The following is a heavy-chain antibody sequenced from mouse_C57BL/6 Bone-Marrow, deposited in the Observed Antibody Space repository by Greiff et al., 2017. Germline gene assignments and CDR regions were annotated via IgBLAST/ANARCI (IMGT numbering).Heavy chain of an antibody. D-gene: IGHD2-3*01. V-gene: IGHV1-50*01. CDR2: IDPSDSYT. J-gene: IGHJ2*01. Sequence: QVQLQQPGAELVKPGASVKLSCKASGYTFTSYWMQWVKQRPGQGLEWIGEIDPSDSYTNYNQKFKGKATLTVDPSSSTAYMQLSSLTSEDSAVYYCARDGYYYFDYWGQGTTLTVSS. CDR3: ARDGYYYFDY. CDR1: GYTFTSYW.